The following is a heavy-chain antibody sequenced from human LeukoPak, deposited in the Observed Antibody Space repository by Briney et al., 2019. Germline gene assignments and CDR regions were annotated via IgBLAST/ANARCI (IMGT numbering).Heavy chain of an antibody. Sequence: PSETLSLTCTVSGGSIRSYYWSWIRQPPGKGLECIGYIYYIGSTNYNPSLKSRVTISVDTSKEQFSLKVNSVTAADTAVYYCTRGAGWLIDYWGQGILVTVSS. CDR1: GGSIRSYY. CDR2: IYYIGST. D-gene: IGHD3-16*01. CDR3: TRGAGWLIDY. J-gene: IGHJ4*02. V-gene: IGHV4-59*01.